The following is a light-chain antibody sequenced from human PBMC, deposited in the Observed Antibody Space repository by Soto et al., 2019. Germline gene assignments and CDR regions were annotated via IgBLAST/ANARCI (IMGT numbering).Light chain of an antibody. J-gene: IGLJ3*02. V-gene: IGLV2-14*03. Sequence: QSALTQPASVSGSPGQSITISCIGTRSDIGGYNYVSWHQQHPGKAPKLMIYEVRNRLSGVSNRFSGSKSGNTASLTISGLQSEDEADYYCTSYTPTGALVFGSGTKLTVL. CDR2: EVR. CDR3: TSYTPTGALV. CDR1: RSDIGGYNY.